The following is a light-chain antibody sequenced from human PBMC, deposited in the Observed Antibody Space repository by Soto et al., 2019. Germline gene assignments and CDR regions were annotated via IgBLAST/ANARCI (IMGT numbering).Light chain of an antibody. CDR3: QQYNNWPPT. CDR1: QRVSSN. V-gene: IGKV3-15*01. CDR2: GES. J-gene: IGKJ1*01. Sequence: EIVMTQSPATLSVSPGERTTLSCRASQRVSSNLAWYQQKPGQAPRLLIYGESTRATGIPARFSGSRSGTEFTLTISSLQSEDFAVYYCQQYNNWPPTFGQGTKV.